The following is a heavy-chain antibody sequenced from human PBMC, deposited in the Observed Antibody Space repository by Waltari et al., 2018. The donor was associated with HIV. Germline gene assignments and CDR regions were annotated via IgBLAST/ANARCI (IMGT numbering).Heavy chain of an antibody. J-gene: IGHJ4*02. V-gene: IGHV4-39*01. D-gene: IGHD3-9*01. Sequence: QLKLLQSGPRLVKPSETLSLTCSVSGASISSRPYYWGWIRQPPGKGLQYLGSMYYSGSTYYNPSLNRRLTLSADTSKNQFSLRLNSVTAADTAVYYCARHYAWFDILTGSPPTYYFDSWGPGSLVTVS. CDR3: ARHYAWFDILTGSPPTYYFDS. CDR2: MYYSGST. CDR1: GASISSRPYY.